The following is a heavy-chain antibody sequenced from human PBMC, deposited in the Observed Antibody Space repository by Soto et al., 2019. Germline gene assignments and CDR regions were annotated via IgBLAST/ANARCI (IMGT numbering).Heavy chain of an antibody. V-gene: IGHV3-33*01. Sequence: QVQLVESGGGVVQPGRSLRLSCAASGFTFSSYGMHWVRQAPGKGLEWVAFIWHDGGNKVYAESVKGRFTISRDNSKNTLYLQMTSLSAEDTAMYYCARDGDVNTGFGNDYWGQGTLVTVSS. CDR2: IWHDGGNK. D-gene: IGHD3-16*01. CDR3: ARDGDVNTGFGNDY. CDR1: GFTFSSYG. J-gene: IGHJ4*02.